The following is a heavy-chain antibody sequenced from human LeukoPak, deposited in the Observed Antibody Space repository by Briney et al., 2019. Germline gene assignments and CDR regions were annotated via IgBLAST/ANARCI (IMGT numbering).Heavy chain of an antibody. D-gene: IGHD1-14*01. V-gene: IGHV5-10-1*01. CDR1: GYSFTSFW. CDR2: IDPSDSYT. J-gene: IGHJ3*02. Sequence: GESLRISCKGSGYSFTSFWISWVRQMPGKGLEWMGRIDPSDSYTNYSPSFQGHVTISADKSISTAYLQWNNLKASDTAVYYCARRNAAFDIWGQGTMVTVSS. CDR3: ARRNAAFDI.